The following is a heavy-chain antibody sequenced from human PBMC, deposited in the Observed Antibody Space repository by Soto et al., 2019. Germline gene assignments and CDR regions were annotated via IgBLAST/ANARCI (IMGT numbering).Heavy chain of an antibody. V-gene: IGHV1-18*01. J-gene: IGHJ6*02. CDR2: ISDYNGNT. CDR3: AREGYYSGSGTYSPPRYYGMDV. D-gene: IGHD3-10*01. Sequence: QVQLVQSGVEVKKAGASVKVSCKASGYTISSYGISWARQAPGQGLEWMGWISDYNGNTHYAQKFQGRLIMTTDTSTXTXXXEXWGLRSDDTAVYFCAREGYYSGSGTYSPPRYYGMDVWGQGTTVTVSS. CDR1: GYTISSYG.